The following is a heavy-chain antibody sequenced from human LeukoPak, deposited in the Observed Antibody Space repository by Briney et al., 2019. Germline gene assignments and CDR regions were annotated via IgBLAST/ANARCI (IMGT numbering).Heavy chain of an antibody. D-gene: IGHD7-27*01. CDR3: ARSKLGWAPGFDY. V-gene: IGHV4-39*07. CDR2: IYYSGST. CDR1: GGSISSSSYY. J-gene: IGHJ4*02. Sequence: KPSETLSLTCTVSGGSISSSSYYWGWIRQPPGKGLEWIGSIYYSGSTYYNPSLKSRVTISVDTSKNQFSLKLSSVTAADTAVYYCARSKLGWAPGFDYWGQGTLVTVSS.